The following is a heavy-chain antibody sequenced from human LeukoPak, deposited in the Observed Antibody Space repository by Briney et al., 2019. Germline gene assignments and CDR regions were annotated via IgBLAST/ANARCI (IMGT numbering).Heavy chain of an antibody. CDR1: GFTFSSYS. CDR2: ISSSSSTI. V-gene: IGHV3-48*01. CDR3: ARAGDSSGWSEIDY. Sequence: PGGSLRLSCAASGFTFSSYSMNWVRQAPGKGLEWVSYISSSSSTIYYADSVKGRFTISRDNAKNSLYLQMSSLRAEDTAVYYCARAGDSSGWSEIDYWGQGTLVTVSS. J-gene: IGHJ4*02. D-gene: IGHD6-19*01.